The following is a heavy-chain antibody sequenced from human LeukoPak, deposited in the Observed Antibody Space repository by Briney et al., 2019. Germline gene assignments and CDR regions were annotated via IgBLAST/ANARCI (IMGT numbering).Heavy chain of an antibody. CDR2: IYSGGST. Sequence: PGGSLRLSCAASGFTVSSNYMSWVRHAPGKGLEGVSVIYSGGSTYYADSVKGRFTISRDNSKNTLYLQMNGLRAEDTAVYYCARGGRIQLWSLDVWGQGTTVTVSS. V-gene: IGHV3-66*01. CDR1: GFTVSSNY. D-gene: IGHD5-18*01. CDR3: ARGGRIQLWSLDV. J-gene: IGHJ6*02.